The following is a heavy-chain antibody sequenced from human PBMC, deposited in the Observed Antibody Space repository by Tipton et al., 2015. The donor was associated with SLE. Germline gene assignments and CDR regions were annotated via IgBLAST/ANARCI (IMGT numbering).Heavy chain of an antibody. Sequence: TLSLTCAVYGGSFSGYYWSWIRQPPGKGLEWIGEVNHSGSTNYNPSLKGRVTISVDTSKNQFSLKLSSVTAADTAVYYCARSRIVGASGGGADAFDIWGQGTMVTVSS. V-gene: IGHV4-34*01. CDR3: ARSRIVGASGGGADAFDI. CDR2: VNHSGST. CDR1: GGSFSGYY. J-gene: IGHJ3*02. D-gene: IGHD1-26*01.